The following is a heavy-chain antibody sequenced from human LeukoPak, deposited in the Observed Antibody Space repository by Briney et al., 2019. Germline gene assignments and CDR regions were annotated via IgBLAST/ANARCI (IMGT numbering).Heavy chain of an antibody. Sequence: PSETLSLTCTVSGGSVSRSSYYWGWIRQPPGKGLEWIGSIYYSGTTYSNPSLKSRVTISVDTSKNQFSLKLRSVTAADTAVYYCARQNDRSHDYWGQGTLVTVSS. CDR1: GGSVSRSSYY. CDR2: IYYSGTT. V-gene: IGHV4-39*01. J-gene: IGHJ4*02. CDR3: ARQNDRSHDY. D-gene: IGHD1-1*01.